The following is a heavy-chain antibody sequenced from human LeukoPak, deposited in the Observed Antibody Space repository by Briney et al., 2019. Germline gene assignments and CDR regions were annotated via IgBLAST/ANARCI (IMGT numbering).Heavy chain of an antibody. CDR1: GGSISGNYY. V-gene: IGHV4-61*02. CDR3: ARDQVGATGIDY. J-gene: IGHJ4*02. CDR2: IYARGNT. Sequence: PSETLSLTCTVSGGSISGNYYWSWIRQPAGKGLEWIGRIYARGNTNYNPSLKSRVTISVDTSKNQFSLKLSSVTAADTAVYYCARDQVGATGIDYWGQGTLVTVSS. D-gene: IGHD1-26*01.